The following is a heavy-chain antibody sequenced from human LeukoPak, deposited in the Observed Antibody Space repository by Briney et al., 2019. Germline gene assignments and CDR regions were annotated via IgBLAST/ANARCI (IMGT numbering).Heavy chain of an antibody. CDR3: AREPILIAARLDP. CDR1: GYTFSSYH. J-gene: IGHJ5*02. D-gene: IGHD6-6*01. CDR2: ISPYTGNT. Sequence: ASVKASCKASGYTFSSYHINWVRQAPGQGLEWMGWISPYTGNTNYTQQFQGRVTMTTDTSTSTAYMELRSLRSDDTAVYYCAREPILIAARLDPWGQGTLVTVSS. V-gene: IGHV1-18*01.